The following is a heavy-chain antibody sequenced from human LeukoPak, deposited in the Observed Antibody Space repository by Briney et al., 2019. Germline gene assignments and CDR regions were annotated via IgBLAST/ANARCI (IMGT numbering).Heavy chain of an antibody. CDR3: ARDLPAAASV. J-gene: IGHJ6*02. V-gene: IGHV4-59*01. CDR1: GGSISRYY. D-gene: IGHD6-25*01. Sequence: SETLSLTCTVAGGSISRYYWSWIRQPPGKGLEWIGYIYYSGSTNYNPSLKSRVTISVDTAKNQFSLKLSSVTAADTAVYYCARDLPAAASVWGQGTTVTVSS. CDR2: IYYSGST.